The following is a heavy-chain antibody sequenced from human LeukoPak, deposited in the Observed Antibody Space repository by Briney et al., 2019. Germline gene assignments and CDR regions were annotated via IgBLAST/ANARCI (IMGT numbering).Heavy chain of an antibody. CDR2: IKSKTDGGTT. V-gene: IGHV3-15*07. CDR3: TPESRGYCSGGSCRGY. Sequence: GGSLRLSCAASGFSVTDAWMNWVRQAPGKGLEWVGRIKSKTDGGTTDYAAPVKGRFTISRDDSKNTLYLQMNSLKTEDTAVYYCTPESRGYCSGGSCRGYWGQGTLVTVSS. CDR1: GFSVTDAW. J-gene: IGHJ4*02. D-gene: IGHD2-15*01.